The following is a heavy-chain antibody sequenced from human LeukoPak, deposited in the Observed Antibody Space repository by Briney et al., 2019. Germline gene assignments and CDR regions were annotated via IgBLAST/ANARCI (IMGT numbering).Heavy chain of an antibody. CDR1: GFTVSSNY. Sequence: GGSLRLSCAASGFTVSSNYMSWVRQMPGKGLEWMGIIYPGDSDTRYSPSFQGQVTISADKSNSTAYLQWSSLKASDTAMYYCASLLYYDFWSGYPRHDAFDIWGQGTMVTVSS. D-gene: IGHD3-3*01. CDR2: IYPGDSDT. CDR3: ASLLYYDFWSGYPRHDAFDI. V-gene: IGHV5-51*01. J-gene: IGHJ3*02.